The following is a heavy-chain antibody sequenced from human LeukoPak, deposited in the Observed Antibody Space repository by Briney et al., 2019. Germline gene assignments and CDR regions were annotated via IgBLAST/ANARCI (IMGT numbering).Heavy chain of an antibody. J-gene: IGHJ4*02. V-gene: IGHV3-21*01. CDR1: GFTFSSYS. D-gene: IGHD3-9*01. Sequence: GGSLRLSCAASGFTFSSYSMNWVRQAPGKGLEWVSSISSSSSYIYYADSVKGRFTISRDNAKNSLYLQMNSLRAEDTAVYYCARDLLYYDILTGYSDWGQGTLVTVSS. CDR3: ARDLLYYDILTGYSD. CDR2: ISSSSSYI.